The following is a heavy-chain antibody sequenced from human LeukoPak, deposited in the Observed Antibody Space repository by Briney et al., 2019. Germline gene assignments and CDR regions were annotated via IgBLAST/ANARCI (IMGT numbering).Heavy chain of an antibody. CDR2: INPSGGST. J-gene: IGHJ4*02. CDR1: GYTFTSYY. Sequence: ASVKVSCKASGYTFTSYYMHWVRQAPGQGIEWMGMINPSGGSTSYAQKFQGRVTMTRDTSTSTVYMELSSLRSEDTAVYYCARRITYYYDSSGYNDYWGQGTLVTVSS. V-gene: IGHV1-46*01. D-gene: IGHD3-22*01. CDR3: ARRITYYYDSSGYNDY.